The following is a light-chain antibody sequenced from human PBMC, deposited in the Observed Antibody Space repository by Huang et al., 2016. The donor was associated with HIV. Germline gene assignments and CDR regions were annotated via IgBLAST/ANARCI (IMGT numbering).Light chain of an antibody. V-gene: IGKV3-15*01. Sequence: DTVMTQSPAMLSVSPGERATLSCRASQSVSNNLAWYQQRPGQAPRRLIYGASTRANGIPARFRGSGSGTEFILTISSLQYEDFALYYCQQYNNWPPGRTFGQGTKVEIK. CDR1: QSVSNN. CDR3: QQYNNWPPGRT. J-gene: IGKJ1*01. CDR2: GAS.